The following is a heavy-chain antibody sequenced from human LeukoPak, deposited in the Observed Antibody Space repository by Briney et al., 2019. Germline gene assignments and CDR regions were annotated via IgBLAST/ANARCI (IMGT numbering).Heavy chain of an antibody. CDR1: GFTFSSYA. CDR3: ASQRSVGAPYAFDI. CDR2: ISGSGGST. D-gene: IGHD1-26*01. J-gene: IGHJ3*02. Sequence: GGSLRLSCAASGFTFSSYAMSWVRQAPGKGLEWVSAISGSGGSTYYADSVKGRFTISRDNSKNTLYLQMNSLRVEDTAVCYSASQRSVGAPYAFDIWGQGTLVTVST. V-gene: IGHV3-23*01.